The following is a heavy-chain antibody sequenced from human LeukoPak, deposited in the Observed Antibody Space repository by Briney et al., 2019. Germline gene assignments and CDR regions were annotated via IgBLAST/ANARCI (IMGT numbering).Heavy chain of an antibody. J-gene: IGHJ4*02. V-gene: IGHV1-69*05. CDR1: GGTFSSYA. Sequence: SVKVSCKASGGTFSSYAISWVRQAPGQGLEWMGGIIPIFGTANYAQKFQGRVTITTDESTSTAYMELSSLRSEDTAVYYCARSLARYCSSTSCYPFDYWGQGTLVTVSS. CDR2: IIPIFGTA. CDR3: ARSLARYCSSTSCYPFDY. D-gene: IGHD2-2*01.